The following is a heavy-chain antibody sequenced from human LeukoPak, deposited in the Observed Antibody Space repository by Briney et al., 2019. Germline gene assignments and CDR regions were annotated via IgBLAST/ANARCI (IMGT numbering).Heavy chain of an antibody. D-gene: IGHD4-23*01. CDR1: GGSISSGSYY. CDR2: IYTIGST. Sequence: SETLSLTCTVSGGSISSGSYYWSWIRQLAGKGLEWIGRIYTIGSTNYNPSLKSRVTISVDTSKNQFSLNLRSVTAADTAVYYCAGHLTTVVNWKEAREDWFDPWGQGTLVIVSS. V-gene: IGHV4-61*02. J-gene: IGHJ5*02. CDR3: AGHLTTVVNWKEAREDWFDP.